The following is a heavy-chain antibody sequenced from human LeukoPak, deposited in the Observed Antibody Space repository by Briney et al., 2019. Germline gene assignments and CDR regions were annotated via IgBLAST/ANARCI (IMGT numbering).Heavy chain of an antibody. D-gene: IGHD1-7*01. CDR3: ARGGELSFNYAFDI. J-gene: IGHJ3*02. V-gene: IGHV4-34*01. CDR1: GGSFSGYY. Sequence: SETLSLTCAVYGGSFSGYYWSWIRQPPGKGLEWIGEINHSGSTNYNPSLKSRVTISVDTSKNQFSLKLSSVTAADTAVYYCARGGELSFNYAFDIWGQGTMVTVSS. CDR2: INHSGST.